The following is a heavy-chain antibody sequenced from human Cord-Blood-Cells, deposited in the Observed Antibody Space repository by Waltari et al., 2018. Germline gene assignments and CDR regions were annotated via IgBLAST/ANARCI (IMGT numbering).Heavy chain of an antibody. J-gene: IGHJ3*02. CDR1: GFTVSSNY. CDR2: IDSGGST. CDR3: ARGKRPNAFDI. D-gene: IGHD1-1*01. Sequence: EVQLVESGGGLIQPGGALRRSCAVSGFTVSSNYMSWVRQAPGKGLEWVSVIDSGGSTYYADSVKGRYTISRDNSKNTLYLQMNSLRAEDTAVYYCARGKRPNAFDIWGQGTMVTVSS. V-gene: IGHV3-53*01.